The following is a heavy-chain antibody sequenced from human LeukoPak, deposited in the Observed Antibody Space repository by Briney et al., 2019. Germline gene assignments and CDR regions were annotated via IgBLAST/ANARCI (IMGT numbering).Heavy chain of an antibody. Sequence: PGRSLRLSCAASGFTVSSNYMSWVRLAPGKGLEWVSVIYSGGSTYYADSVKGRFTISRDNSKNTLYLQMNSLRAEDTAVYYCARLSGSFLDYWGQGTLVTVSS. CDR2: IYSGGST. CDR3: ARLSGSFLDY. CDR1: GFTVSSNY. J-gene: IGHJ4*02. D-gene: IGHD1-26*01. V-gene: IGHV3-66*01.